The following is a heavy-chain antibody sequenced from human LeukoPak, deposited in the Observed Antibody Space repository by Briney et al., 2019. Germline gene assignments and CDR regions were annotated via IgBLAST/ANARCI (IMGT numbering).Heavy chain of an antibody. CDR3: ARSDRVLEWFSLMGAFDI. V-gene: IGHV1-69*13. CDR2: IIPTFGTP. Sequence: GASVRVSCKSSGGTFSSHAITWVRQAPGQGLEWMGGIIPTFGTPVYAQKFQGRVTITADESTSTAYMELSSLRSEDTAVYYCARSDRVLEWFSLMGAFDIWGQGTMVTVSS. D-gene: IGHD3-3*01. J-gene: IGHJ3*02. CDR1: GGTFSSHA.